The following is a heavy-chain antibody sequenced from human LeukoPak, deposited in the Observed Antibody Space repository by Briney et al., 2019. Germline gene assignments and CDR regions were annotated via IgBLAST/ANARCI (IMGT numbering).Heavy chain of an antibody. V-gene: IGHV4-34*01. CDR1: GGSFSGYY. CDR2: INHSGST. D-gene: IGHD6-13*01. J-gene: IGHJ4*02. Sequence: SETLSLTCAVYGGSFSGYYWSWIRQPPGKGLEWIGEINHSGSTNYNPSLKSRVTISVDTSKNQFSLKLSSVAAADTAVYYCARGKRGYSSSWYDYWGQGTLVTVSS. CDR3: ARGKRGYSSSWYDY.